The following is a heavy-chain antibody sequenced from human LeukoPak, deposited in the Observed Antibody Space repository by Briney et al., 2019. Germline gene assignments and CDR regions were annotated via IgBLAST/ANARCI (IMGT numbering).Heavy chain of an antibody. CDR1: GFTFSSYA. CDR3: ARDRGGYDILTGYYKGFDP. Sequence: GGSLRLSCAASGFTFSSYAMHWVRQAPGKGLEWVAVISYDGSNKYYADSVKGRFTISRDNSKNTLYLQMNSLRAEDTAVYYCARDRGGYDILTGYYKGFDPWGQGTLVTVSS. D-gene: IGHD3-9*01. J-gene: IGHJ5*02. CDR2: ISYDGSNK. V-gene: IGHV3-30*04.